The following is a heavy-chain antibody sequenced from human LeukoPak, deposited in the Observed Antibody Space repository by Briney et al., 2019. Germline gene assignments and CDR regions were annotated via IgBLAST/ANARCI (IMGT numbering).Heavy chain of an antibody. CDR3: ARDLSASWCPLAF. J-gene: IGHJ4*02. CDR1: GLSIADYG. Sequence: GGSLRLSCAASGLSIADYGMSWVRQPPGKGLEWVSGINWDGGPSAYSDSVKGRFTISRDNAKNSLYLEMTGLRAEDTAFYFCARDLSASWCPLAFWGQGALVSVSS. D-gene: IGHD4/OR15-4a*01. CDR2: INWDGGPS. V-gene: IGHV3-20*04.